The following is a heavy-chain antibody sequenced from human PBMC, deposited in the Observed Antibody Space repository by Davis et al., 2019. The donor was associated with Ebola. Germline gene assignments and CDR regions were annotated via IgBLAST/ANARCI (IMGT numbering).Heavy chain of an antibody. CDR2: INPTSGGT. CDR3: AREGYCSGGSCYFFDH. D-gene: IGHD2-15*01. J-gene: IGHJ4*02. V-gene: IGHV1-2*06. CDR1: GYTFTGYY. Sequence: ASVKVSCKASGYTFTGYYMHWVRQAPGQGLELMGRINPTSGGTNYAQKFQGRVTMTRDTSISTAYMELSRLRSDDTAVYYCAREGYCSGGSCYFFDHLGQGTLVTVSS.